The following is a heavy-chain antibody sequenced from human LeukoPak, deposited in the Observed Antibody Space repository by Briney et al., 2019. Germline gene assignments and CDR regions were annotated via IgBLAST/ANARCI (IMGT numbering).Heavy chain of an antibody. V-gene: IGHV1-18*01. D-gene: IGHD3-3*01. CDR2: ISAYNGNT. CDR3: ARASRFLESLPF. Sequence: ASVKVSCKASGGTFSSYAISWVRQAPGQGLEWMGWISAYNGNTNYAQKLQGRVTMTTDTSTSTAYMELRSLRSDDTAVYYCARASRFLESLPFWGQGTLVTVSS. J-gene: IGHJ4*02. CDR1: GGTFSSYA.